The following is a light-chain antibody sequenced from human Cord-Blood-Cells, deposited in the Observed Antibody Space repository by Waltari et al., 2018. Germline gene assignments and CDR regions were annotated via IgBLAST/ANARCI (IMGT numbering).Light chain of an antibody. Sequence: ETVMTQSPATLSASPGERATLSCRASQSVSSNLARYQQKPGQAPRLLIYGASTRANGIPARFSGSGSWTEFTLTISSLQSEDFAVYYCQQYNNWPPVTFGPGTKVDIK. J-gene: IGKJ3*01. CDR2: GAS. CDR1: QSVSSN. V-gene: IGKV3-15*01. CDR3: QQYNNWPPVT.